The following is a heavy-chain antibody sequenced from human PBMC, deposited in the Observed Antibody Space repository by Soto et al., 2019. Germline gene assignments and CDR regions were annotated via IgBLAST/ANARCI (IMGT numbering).Heavy chain of an antibody. V-gene: IGHV3-30*18. CDR3: AKGRSSGWVWYYGMDV. CDR2: ISYDGSNK. Sequence: PGGSLRLSCAASGFTFISYGMHWVRQAPGKGLEWVAVISYDGSNKYYADSVKGRFTISRDNSKNTLYLQMNSLRAEDTAVYYCAKGRSSGWVWYYGMDVWGQGTTVTVSS. D-gene: IGHD6-19*01. J-gene: IGHJ6*02. CDR1: GFTFISYG.